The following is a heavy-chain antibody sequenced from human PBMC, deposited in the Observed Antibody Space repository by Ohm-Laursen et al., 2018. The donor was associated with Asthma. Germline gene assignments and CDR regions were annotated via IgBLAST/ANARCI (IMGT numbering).Heavy chain of an antibody. V-gene: IGHV3-48*01. CDR1: GFTFSSYT. CDR3: ARGHSSGWYSLDY. CDR2: ITGSSSTI. D-gene: IGHD6-19*01. Sequence: SLRLSCAASGFTFSSYTMNWVRQAPGKGLEWVSYITGSSSTIYYADSVKGRFTISRDNAKNSLYLQMNSLRAEDTAVYYCARGHSSGWYSLDYWGQGTLVTVSS. J-gene: IGHJ4*02.